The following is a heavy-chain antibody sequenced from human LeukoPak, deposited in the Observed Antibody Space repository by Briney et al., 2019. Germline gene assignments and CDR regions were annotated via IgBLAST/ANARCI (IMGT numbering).Heavy chain of an antibody. D-gene: IGHD3-22*01. J-gene: IGHJ5*02. CDR1: GGSFSGYY. CDR2: INHSGST. Sequence: PTETLYLTCAVYGGSFSGYYWSWIRQPPGKGLEWIGEINHSGSTNYNPSLKSRVTISVDTSKNQFSLKLSSVTAADTAVYYFAAEGNYYDSSGYYLDPFDPWGQGTLVTVSS. CDR3: AAEGNYYDSSGYYLDPFDP. V-gene: IGHV4-34*01.